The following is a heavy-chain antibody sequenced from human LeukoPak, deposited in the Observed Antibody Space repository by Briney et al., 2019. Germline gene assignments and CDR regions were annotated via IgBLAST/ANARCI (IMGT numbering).Heavy chain of an antibody. CDR1: GFTFSSYS. D-gene: IGHD2-2*01. CDR2: ISGSTTYI. V-gene: IGHV3-21*01. CDR3: ARDYISYAQNLLLDF. Sequence: KPGGSLRLSCAASGFTFSSYSMNWVRLAPGKGLEWVSSISGSTTYIYYTDSVKCRFTISRDNAKNSLYLQMNSLRDEATAVYYCARDYISYAQNLLLDFWGQGTLVTVSS. J-gene: IGHJ4*02.